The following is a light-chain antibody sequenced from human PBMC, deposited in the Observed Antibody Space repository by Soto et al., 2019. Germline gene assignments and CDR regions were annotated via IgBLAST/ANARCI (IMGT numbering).Light chain of an antibody. CDR3: QHCHDMPLT. Sequence: QLTQSPSSLSASIGDRVTISCQASHHISNYLNWYQQRPGKAPKLLIYDASTLETGVPSRFRGSGYGTDFTLTITSLQPGDIAAYYCQHCHDMPLTFGGGTKVDIK. CDR1: HHISNY. V-gene: IGKV1-33*01. CDR2: DAS. J-gene: IGKJ4*01.